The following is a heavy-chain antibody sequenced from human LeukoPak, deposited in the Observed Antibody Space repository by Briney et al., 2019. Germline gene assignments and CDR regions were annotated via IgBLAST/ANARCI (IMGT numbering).Heavy chain of an antibody. CDR3: ARVSIFGVVIANDY. D-gene: IGHD3-16*02. Sequence: GGSLRLSCAASGFTFGGYTMSWVRQAPGKGLQWVSTITSGGDYMYYADPVKGRFTISRDDSENPLYLHMNSLRAEDTAVYYCARVSIFGVVIANDYWGQGTVVTVSS. J-gene: IGHJ4*02. CDR1: GFTFGGYT. CDR2: ITSGGDYM. V-gene: IGHV3-21*01.